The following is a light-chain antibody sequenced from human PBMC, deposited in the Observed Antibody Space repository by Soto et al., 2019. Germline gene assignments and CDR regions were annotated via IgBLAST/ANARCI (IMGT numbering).Light chain of an antibody. CDR1: QSVSSY. V-gene: IGKV3-15*01. Sequence: EIVLTQSPATLSLSPGERATLSCRASQSVSSYLAWYQQKPGQAPRLLIYGASTRATGVSARFSGSGSGTEFTLTISSLQSEDFALYYCQQYNNWPPATFGGGTKVDIK. J-gene: IGKJ4*01. CDR3: QQYNNWPPAT. CDR2: GAS.